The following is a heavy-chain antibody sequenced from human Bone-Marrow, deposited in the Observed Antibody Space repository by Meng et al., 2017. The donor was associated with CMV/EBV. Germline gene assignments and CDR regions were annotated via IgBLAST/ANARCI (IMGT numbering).Heavy chain of an antibody. Sequence: QPQDSGPDLVKPSHTLSLTCTFSGGSISRCDNYWSWIRQPPGKGLEWIGYIYYSGSTYNNPSLKSRVTISVDTSKNQFSLKLSSVTAADTAVYYCARWAYYYDSSGLDYWGQGTLVTVSS. V-gene: IGHV4-30-4*08. D-gene: IGHD3-22*01. CDR1: GGSISRCDNY. CDR3: ARWAYYYDSSGLDY. J-gene: IGHJ4*02. CDR2: IYYSGST.